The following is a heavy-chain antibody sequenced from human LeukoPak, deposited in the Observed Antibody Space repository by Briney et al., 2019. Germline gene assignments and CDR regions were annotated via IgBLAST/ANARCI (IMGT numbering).Heavy chain of an antibody. D-gene: IGHD6-13*01. CDR3: ARHALSPIAAAANAYYFDH. CDR2: IYYSGST. Sequence: PSETLSLTCTVSGGSISSYYWSWIRQPPGKGLEWIGYIYYSGSTNYNPSLKSRVTISVDTSKNQFSLKLSSVTAADTAVYYCARHALSPIAAAANAYYFDHWGQGTLVTVSS. V-gene: IGHV4-59*08. J-gene: IGHJ4*02. CDR1: GGSISSYY.